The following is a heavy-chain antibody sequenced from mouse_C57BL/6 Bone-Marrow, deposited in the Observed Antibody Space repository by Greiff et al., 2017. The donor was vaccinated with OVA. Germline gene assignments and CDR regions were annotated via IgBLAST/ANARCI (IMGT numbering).Heavy chain of an antibody. CDR1: GFTFSSYA. CDR3: ARDPLYGYDEYFDV. V-gene: IGHV5-4*01. J-gene: IGHJ1*03. D-gene: IGHD2-2*01. CDR2: ISDGGSYT. Sequence: EVKLEESGGGLVKPGGSLKLSCAASGFTFSSYAMSWVRQTPEKRLEWVATISDGGSYTYYPDNVKGRFTISRDNAKNNLYLQMSHLKSEDTAMYYCARDPLYGYDEYFDVWGTGTTVTVSS.